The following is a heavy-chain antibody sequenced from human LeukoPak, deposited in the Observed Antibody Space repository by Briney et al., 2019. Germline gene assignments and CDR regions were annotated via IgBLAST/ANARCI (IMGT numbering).Heavy chain of an antibody. V-gene: IGHV4-4*07. CDR1: GGSISSYY. CDR3: ARDAVAGPMGGFDY. Sequence: SETLSLTCTVSGGSISSYYWSWIRQPAGKGLEWIGRIYTSGSTNYNPSLKSRVTMSVDTSKNQFSLKLSSVTAADTAVYYCARDAVAGPMGGFDYWGQGTLVTVSS. CDR2: IYTSGST. J-gene: IGHJ4*02. D-gene: IGHD6-19*01.